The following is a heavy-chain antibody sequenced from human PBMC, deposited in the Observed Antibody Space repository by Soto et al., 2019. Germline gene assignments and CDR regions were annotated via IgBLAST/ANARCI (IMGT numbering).Heavy chain of an antibody. CDR3: ARTYGGNVDY. D-gene: IGHD4-17*01. Sequence: QVQLQESGPGLVRPSETLSLTCTVSGGSISSYYWSWIRQPPGKGLEWIGYIYYSGSANYTPSLKSRVTISVDTSKNQFSLKLSSPPAADAAVYYCARTYGGNVDYWGQGTLVTVSS. J-gene: IGHJ4*02. CDR2: IYYSGSA. CDR1: GGSISSYY. V-gene: IGHV4-59*08.